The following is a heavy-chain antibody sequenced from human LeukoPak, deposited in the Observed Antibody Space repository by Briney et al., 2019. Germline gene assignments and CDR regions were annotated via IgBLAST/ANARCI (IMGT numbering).Heavy chain of an antibody. CDR2: NHTDGSVT. V-gene: IGHV3-74*01. Sequence: GGCLRLSCAVSGLTASTLWTQWVRQAAGEGLVWVSRNHTDGSVTNYADSVEGRFTISRDNAKNTLYLQMNDLRGAGTGVYDRVTDRYSDSAFGDWGQGTLVTGSS. D-gene: IGHD1-26*01. CDR3: VTDRYSDSAFGD. CDR1: GLTASTLW. J-gene: IGHJ4*02.